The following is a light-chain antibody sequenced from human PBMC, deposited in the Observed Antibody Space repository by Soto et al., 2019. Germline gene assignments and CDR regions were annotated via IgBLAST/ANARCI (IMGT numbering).Light chain of an antibody. CDR2: EVS. Sequence: DVVMTQTPLSLSVAPGQPASISCKSSQSLLHITGETFLFWYLQKPGQSPQLLIYEVSTRVSGVPDIFSCSGSGTDFTLEISRVETDDVGIYYCMQSTQLPPTFGQGTRLGIE. CDR3: MQSTQLPPT. J-gene: IGKJ5*01. CDR1: QSLLHITGETF. V-gene: IGKV2D-29*02.